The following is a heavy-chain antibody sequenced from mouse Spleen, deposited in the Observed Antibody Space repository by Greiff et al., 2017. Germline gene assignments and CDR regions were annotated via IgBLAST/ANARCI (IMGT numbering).Heavy chain of an antibody. CDR3: ARHKGDYAMDY. CDR2: ISSGGSYT. V-gene: IGHV5-9-3*01. Sequence: EVKLVESGGGLVKPGGSLKLSCAASGFTFSSYAMSWVRQTPEKRLEWVATISSGGSYTYYPDSVKGRFTISRDNAKNTLYLQMSSLRSEDTAMYYCARHKGDYAMDYWGQGTSVTVSS. CDR1: GFTFSSYA. J-gene: IGHJ4*01.